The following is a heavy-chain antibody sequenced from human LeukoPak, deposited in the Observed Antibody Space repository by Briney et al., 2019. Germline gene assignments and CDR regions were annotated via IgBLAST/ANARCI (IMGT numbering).Heavy chain of an antibody. Sequence: SVTLSLTCTVCGRSISSYYWRWIRQPPGRGLEWIGYIYYSGSTNYHPSLKSRVTISVDTSKNQFSLKLSSVTAADTAVYYCARDLRRYFDYWGQGTLVTVSS. D-gene: IGHD3-10*01. CDR2: IYYSGST. J-gene: IGHJ4*02. V-gene: IGHV4-59*01. CDR3: ARDLRRYFDY. CDR1: GRSISSYY.